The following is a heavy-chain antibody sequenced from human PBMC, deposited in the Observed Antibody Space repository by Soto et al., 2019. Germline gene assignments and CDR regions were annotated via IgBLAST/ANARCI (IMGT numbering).Heavy chain of an antibody. V-gene: IGHV3-33*01. Sequence: QVQLVESGGGVVQPGGSLRLSCAASGFTFSSYGMHWVRQAPGKGLEWVAVIWYDGSKKYFADSVKGRFTISRDNSKNTLYLQMNSLRVEDTAVYYCARDGGYYNFDYWGQGTLVTVSS. J-gene: IGHJ4*02. CDR3: ARDGGYYNFDY. CDR2: IWYDGSKK. CDR1: GFTFSSYG. D-gene: IGHD3-22*01.